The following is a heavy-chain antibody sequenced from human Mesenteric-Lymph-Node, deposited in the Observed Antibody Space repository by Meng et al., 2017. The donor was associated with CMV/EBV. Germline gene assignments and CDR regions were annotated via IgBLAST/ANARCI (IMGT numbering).Heavy chain of an antibody. J-gene: IGHJ6*02. V-gene: IGHV3-21*01. Sequence: GESLKISCAAFGFTFAPWSMNWVRVAPGKGLEWVASISGSTRYIYYADSVKGRFTISRDNAKNSLYLQMNSLRAEDTAVYYCARDFLRGFWSGYSLSVPYYGMDVWGQGTTVTVSS. CDR2: ISGSTRYI. D-gene: IGHD3-3*01. CDR1: GFTFAPWS. CDR3: ARDFLRGFWSGYSLSVPYYGMDV.